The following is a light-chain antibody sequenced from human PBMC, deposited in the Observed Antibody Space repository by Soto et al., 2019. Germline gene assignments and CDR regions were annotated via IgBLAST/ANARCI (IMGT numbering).Light chain of an antibody. V-gene: IGKV1-27*01. CDR2: ASS. J-gene: IGKJ1*01. CDR3: QKYNSAPWT. CDR1: QGISNY. Sequence: DIQMTQSPSSLSASVGDRVTITCRASQGISNYLAWYQQKPGKVPKLLIYASSTLPSWVPSRFSGSGSGTDFTLTISSLQPEDVATYYCQKYNSAPWTFGQGTKVEIK.